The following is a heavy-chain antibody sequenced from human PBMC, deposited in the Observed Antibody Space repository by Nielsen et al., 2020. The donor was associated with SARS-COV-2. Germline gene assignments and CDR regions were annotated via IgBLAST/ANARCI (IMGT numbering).Heavy chain of an antibody. Sequence: ASVKVSCKASGYTFTNYYVHWVRQAPGQGLEWMGIINPSGGSTSYAQKFQGRVTMTRDTSTSTAYMELRSLRSDDTAVYYCARDLSDDILTGYYYYYGMDVWGQGTTVTVSS. CDR3: ARDLSDDILTGYYYYYGMDV. CDR2: INPSGGST. J-gene: IGHJ6*02. CDR1: GYTFTNYY. D-gene: IGHD3-9*01. V-gene: IGHV1-46*01.